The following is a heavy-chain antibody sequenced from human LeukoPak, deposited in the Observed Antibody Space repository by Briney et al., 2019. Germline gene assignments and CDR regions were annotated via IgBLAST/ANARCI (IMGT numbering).Heavy chain of an antibody. D-gene: IGHD2-15*01. V-gene: IGHV1-2*02. CDR2: INPNSGGT. CDR1: EYSFTGYY. CDR3: AGDIGSCYVYFYY. Sequence: ASVKVSCKASEYSFTGYYMHWVRQAPGQGLEWMGWINPNSGGTNYAQKFQGRVTMTRDTSISTAYMELSRLRSDDTAVYYCAGDIGSCYVYFYYWGKGTLVTVSS. J-gene: IGHJ4*02.